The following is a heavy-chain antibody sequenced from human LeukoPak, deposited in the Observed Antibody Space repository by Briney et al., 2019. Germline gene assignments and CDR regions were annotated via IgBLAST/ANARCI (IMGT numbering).Heavy chain of an antibody. D-gene: IGHD1-26*01. CDR3: ARDRGVGAHREGMDV. CDR1: GGSISSSSYY. J-gene: IGHJ6*02. V-gene: IGHV4-39*07. CDR2: IYYSGST. Sequence: SGTLSLTCTVSGGSISSSSYYWGWICQPPGEGLEWIGSIYYSGSTYYNPSLKSRVTISVDTSKNQFSLKLSSVTAADTAVYYCARDRGVGAHREGMDVWGQGTTVTVSS.